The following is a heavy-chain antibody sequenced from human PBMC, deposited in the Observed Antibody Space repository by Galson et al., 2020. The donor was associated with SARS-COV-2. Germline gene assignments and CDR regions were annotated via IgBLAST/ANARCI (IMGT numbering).Heavy chain of an antibody. CDR1: GGSIDSGSYY. J-gene: IGHJ4*02. CDR2: IYTSGST. CDR3: ARKFGV. D-gene: IGHD3-10*01. V-gene: IGHV4-61*09. Sequence: SETLSLTCTVSGGSIDSGSYYWSWTRQPAGKGLEWIGHIYTSGSTNYNPSLKSRVTISLDTSKNQFSLKLSSVTAADTAVYYCARKFGVWSQGTLVTVSS.